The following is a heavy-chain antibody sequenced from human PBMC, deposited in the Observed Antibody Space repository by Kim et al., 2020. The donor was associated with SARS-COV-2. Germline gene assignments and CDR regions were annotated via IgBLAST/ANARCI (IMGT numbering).Heavy chain of an antibody. D-gene: IGHD3-16*01. V-gene: IGHV3-33*01. CDR2: IWYDGSNK. CDR1: GFTFSSYG. CDR3: ARDRLMITFGGDGHYFDY. Sequence: GGSLRLSCAASGFTFSSYGMHWVRQAPGKGLEWVAVIWYDGSNKYYADSVKGRFTISRDNSKNTLYLQMNSLRAEDTAVYYCARDRLMITFGGDGHYFDYWGQGTLVTVSS. J-gene: IGHJ4*02.